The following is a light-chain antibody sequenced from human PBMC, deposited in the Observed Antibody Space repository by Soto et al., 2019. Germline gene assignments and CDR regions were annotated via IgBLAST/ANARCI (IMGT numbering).Light chain of an antibody. Sequence: QSVLTQSPSASGTPGQRVAFSCSGTTPNIGYNDVYWYQQFPGTAPNLLIYSSKKRPSGVPDRFSGSNSGTSASLAISCLRSEDEADYYCAAWDDRLSAWVFGGGTKLTVL. J-gene: IGLJ3*02. CDR3: AAWDDRLSAWV. CDR2: SSK. V-gene: IGLV1-47*02. CDR1: TPNIGYND.